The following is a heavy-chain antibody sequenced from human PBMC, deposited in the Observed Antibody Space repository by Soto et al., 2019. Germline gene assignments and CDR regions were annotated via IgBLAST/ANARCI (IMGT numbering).Heavy chain of an antibody. J-gene: IGHJ6*03. CDR2: ITNNGGST. D-gene: IGHD2-2*01. V-gene: IGHV3-64*01. CDR3: VTVPTYYYYYMDV. Sequence: GGSLRLSCAASGFIFSNYAMHWVRQAPGKGLEYVSAITNNGGSTYYANSVKGRFTISRDNAKNTLYLQMGSLRAEDMAVYYCVTVPTYYYYYMDVWGKGTTVTVSS. CDR1: GFIFSNYA.